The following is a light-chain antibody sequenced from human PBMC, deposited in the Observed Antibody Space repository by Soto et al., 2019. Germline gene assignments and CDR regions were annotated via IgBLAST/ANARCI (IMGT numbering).Light chain of an antibody. CDR3: HRYNRFPYP. V-gene: IGKV1-5*01. CDR2: DAS. J-gene: IGKJ2*01. CDR1: QSISSW. Sequence: DIQMTQSPSTLSASVGDRVTITCRASQSISSWLAWYQQKPGKAPKLLIYDASSLKSGVPSRFSGSGSGTEFTLTISSLQPDDFATYYCHRYNRFPYPFGQGTKVEIK.